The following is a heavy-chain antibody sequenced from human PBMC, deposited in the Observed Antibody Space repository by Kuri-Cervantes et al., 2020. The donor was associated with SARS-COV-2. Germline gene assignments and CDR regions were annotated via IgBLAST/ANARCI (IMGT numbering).Heavy chain of an antibody. V-gene: IGHV3-30*03. Sequence: GESLKISCAASGFTFSSYGMHWVRQAPGKGLEWVAVISYDGSNKYYADSVKGRFTISRDNAKNSLYLQMNSLRAEDTAVYYCAREGLGTIFGVETYDYWGQGTRVTVSS. CDR2: ISYDGSNK. J-gene: IGHJ4*02. CDR1: GFTFSSYG. D-gene: IGHD3-3*01. CDR3: AREGLGTIFGVETYDY.